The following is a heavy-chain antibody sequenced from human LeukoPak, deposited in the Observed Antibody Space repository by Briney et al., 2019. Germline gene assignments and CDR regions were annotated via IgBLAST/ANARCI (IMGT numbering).Heavy chain of an antibody. CDR3: ARDPRPNIVVVPAAIKVGMF. D-gene: IGHD2-2*02. J-gene: IGHJ4*02. CDR2: INPNSGGT. CDR1: GYTFTGYY. V-gene: IGHV1-2*02. Sequence: ASVKVSCKASGYTFTGYYMHWVRQAPGQGLEWMGWINPNSGGTNYAQKFQGRVTMTRDTSISTAYMELSRLRSDDTAVYYCARDPRPNIVVVPAAIKVGMFWGQGTLVTVSS.